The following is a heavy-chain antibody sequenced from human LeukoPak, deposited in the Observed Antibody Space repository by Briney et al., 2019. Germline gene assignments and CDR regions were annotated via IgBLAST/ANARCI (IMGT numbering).Heavy chain of an antibody. Sequence: SETLSLTCIVSGDSISTYYWSWIRQSPGKGMEWIGYSFYTGTTNYNPSLKSRVTISVDTSKNQFSLKLSSVTAADTAVYYCARDSHSSGWYTWFDPWGQGTLVTVSS. CDR1: GDSISTYY. D-gene: IGHD6-19*01. CDR3: ARDSHSSGWYTWFDP. V-gene: IGHV4-59*01. CDR2: SFYTGTT. J-gene: IGHJ5*02.